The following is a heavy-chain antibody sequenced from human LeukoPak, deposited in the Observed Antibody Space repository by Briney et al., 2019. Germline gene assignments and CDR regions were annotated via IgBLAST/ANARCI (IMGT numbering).Heavy chain of an antibody. CDR3: ARDGRNFWSGYYGYYYYGMDV. Sequence: PGGSLRLSCAASGFTVSSNYMSWVRQAPGKGLEWVSVIYSGGSTYYADSVKGRFTISRDNSKNTLYLQMNSLRAEDTAVYYCARDGRNFWSGYYGYYYYGMDVWGQGTTVTVSS. CDR1: GFTVSSNY. CDR2: IYSGGST. D-gene: IGHD3-3*01. J-gene: IGHJ6*02. V-gene: IGHV3-53*01.